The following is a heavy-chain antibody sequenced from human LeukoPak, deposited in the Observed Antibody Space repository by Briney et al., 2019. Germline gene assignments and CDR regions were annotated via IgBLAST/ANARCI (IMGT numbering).Heavy chain of an antibody. CDR2: IRSKAYGETA. CDR1: GFTFGDYA. Sequence: GGSLRLSCTVSGFTFGDYAMSWIRQAPGKGLEWVGFIRSKAYGETADHAASVKGRFTISRDDSKGIAYLQMNSLKTEDTAVYHCTRDRGAYTLYDYWGQGTLVTVSS. CDR3: TRDRGAYTLYDY. J-gene: IGHJ4*02. D-gene: IGHD1-26*01. V-gene: IGHV3-49*03.